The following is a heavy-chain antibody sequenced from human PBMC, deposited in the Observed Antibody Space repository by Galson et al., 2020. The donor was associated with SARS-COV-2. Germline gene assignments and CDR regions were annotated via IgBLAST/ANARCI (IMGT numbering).Heavy chain of an antibody. V-gene: IGHV3-23*01. Sequence: GGSLRLSCAASGFTFSSYAMSWVRQAPGKGLEWISTMVSAITDNPGSTYYADSVKGRFTISRDNSKNTLYLQMDSLRAEDTAVYYCAKSPGGRNIFDYWGQGTLVTVSS. CDR3: AKSPGGRNIFDY. CDR1: GFTFSSYA. D-gene: IGHD2-15*01. CDR2: ITDNPGST. J-gene: IGHJ4*02.